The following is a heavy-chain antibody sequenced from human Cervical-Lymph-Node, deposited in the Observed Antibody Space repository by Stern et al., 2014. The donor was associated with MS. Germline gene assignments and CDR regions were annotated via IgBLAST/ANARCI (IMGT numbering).Heavy chain of an antibody. V-gene: IGHV3-23*04. D-gene: IGHD3-22*01. J-gene: IGHJ5*01. CDR2: IGGSGDST. Sequence: VHLVESGGGLVQPGGSLRLSCAASGFTFSSSAMSWVRQAPGKGLAWVSAIGGSGDSTYYADSVKGRFTISRDNSKNTLYLQMNSLRAEDTAVYYCAKDDYYYDSGGYLGWFDSWGQGTLVTVSS. CDR1: GFTFSSSA. CDR3: AKDDYYYDSGGYLGWFDS.